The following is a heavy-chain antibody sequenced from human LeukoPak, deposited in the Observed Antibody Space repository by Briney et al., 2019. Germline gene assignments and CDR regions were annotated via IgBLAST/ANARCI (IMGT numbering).Heavy chain of an antibody. V-gene: IGHV1-8*01. Sequence: GASVKVSCKASGYTFTSYDINWVRQATGHGLEWMGWMNPNSGNTGYAQKFQGRVTMTRNTSISTAYMELSSLRSEDTAVYYCARGYYYDSSGYYLIDYWGQGTLVTVSS. D-gene: IGHD3-22*01. J-gene: IGHJ4*02. CDR3: ARGYYYDSSGYYLIDY. CDR1: GYTFTSYD. CDR2: MNPNSGNT.